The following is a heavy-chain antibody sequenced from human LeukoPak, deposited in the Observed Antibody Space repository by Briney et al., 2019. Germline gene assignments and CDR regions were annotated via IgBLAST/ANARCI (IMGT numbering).Heavy chain of an antibody. CDR2: INPSGGSA. J-gene: IGHJ4*02. V-gene: IGHV1-46*01. Sequence: ASVKVSCKASGYTFTSYHMHWVRQAPGQGLEWMGIINPSGGSATYAQKFQGRVTMTRDTSTSTVYMEVSSLRSEDTAVYYCASARLGSSASADCWGQGTLVTVSS. D-gene: IGHD6-19*01. CDR1: GYTFTSYH. CDR3: ASARLGSSASADC.